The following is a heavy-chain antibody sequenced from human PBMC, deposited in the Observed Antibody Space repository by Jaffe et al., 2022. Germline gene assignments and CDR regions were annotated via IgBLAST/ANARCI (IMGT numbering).Heavy chain of an antibody. J-gene: IGHJ3*02. V-gene: IGHV3-7*05. Sequence: EVQLVESGGGLVQPGGSLRLSCAASGFTFSSYWMSWVRQAPGKGLEWVANIKQDGSEKYYVDSVKGRFTISRDNAKNSLYLQMNSLRAEDTAVYYCARETYYYDSSGYYGVDAFDIWGQGTMVTVSS. CDR3: ARETYYYDSSGYYGVDAFDI. D-gene: IGHD3-22*01. CDR1: GFTFSSYW. CDR2: IKQDGSEK.